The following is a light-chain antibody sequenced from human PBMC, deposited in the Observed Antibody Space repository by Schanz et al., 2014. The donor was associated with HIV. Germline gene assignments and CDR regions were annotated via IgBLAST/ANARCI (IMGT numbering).Light chain of an antibody. CDR1: SSNIGAGYD. Sequence: QSVLTQPPSMAGAPGQSITISCTGNSSNIGAGYDVHWYQHLPGTAPKLLISGNNNRPSGVPDRFSGSKSGDTASLTVSGLQDEDEADYFCSAYGGGNNLIFGGGTKLTVL. CDR3: SAYGGGNNLI. J-gene: IGLJ2*01. V-gene: IGLV1-40*01. CDR2: GNN.